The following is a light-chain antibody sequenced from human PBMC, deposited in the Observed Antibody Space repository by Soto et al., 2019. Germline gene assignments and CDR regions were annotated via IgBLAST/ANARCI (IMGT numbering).Light chain of an antibody. CDR2: DAS. V-gene: IGKV1-33*01. Sequence: DSPMTQSPSSLSASVGDRVTITCQASQDISNYLNWYQQKPGKAPELLIYDASNLETGVPSRFSRSGSGTDFTFTISSLQPEDIATYYCHRYDNLPPLLGGGTKVEIK. CDR1: QDISNY. CDR3: HRYDNLPPL. J-gene: IGKJ4*01.